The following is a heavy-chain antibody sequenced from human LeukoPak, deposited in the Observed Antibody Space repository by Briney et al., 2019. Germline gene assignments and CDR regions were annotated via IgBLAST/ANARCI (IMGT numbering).Heavy chain of an antibody. Sequence: ASVKVSCKASGYTFTSYAMHWVRQAPGQRLEWMGWINAGNGNTKYSQKLQGRVTITRDTSASTAYMELSSLRSEDTAVYYCARDPDYGDYYFDYWGQGTLVTVSS. CDR1: GYTFTSYA. D-gene: IGHD4-17*01. V-gene: IGHV1-3*01. J-gene: IGHJ4*02. CDR3: ARDPDYGDYYFDY. CDR2: INAGNGNT.